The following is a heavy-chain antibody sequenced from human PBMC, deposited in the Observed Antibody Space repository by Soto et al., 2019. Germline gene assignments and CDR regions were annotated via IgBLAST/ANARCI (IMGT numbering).Heavy chain of an antibody. CDR3: AEGARYGSGADCRA. J-gene: IGHJ5*02. D-gene: IGHD2-15*01. Sequence: EVQLLESGGGLVQPGGSLRLSCAASGFPFSSRAMSWVRQAPGKGLEWVSAISGSGTITYYADSVKGRFTISRDTSKNTLYLQMNSLRADDTAVYYCAEGARYGSGADCRAWGQGTLVTVSS. CDR1: GFPFSSRA. V-gene: IGHV3-23*01. CDR2: ISGSGTIT.